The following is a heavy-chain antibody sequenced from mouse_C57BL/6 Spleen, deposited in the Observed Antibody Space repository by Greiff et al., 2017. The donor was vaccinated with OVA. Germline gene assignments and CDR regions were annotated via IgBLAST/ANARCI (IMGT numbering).Heavy chain of an antibody. CDR2: ISSGGSYT. CDR1: GFTFSSYG. J-gene: IGHJ3*01. CDR3: ARHEGTWFAY. V-gene: IGHV5-6*01. Sequence: EVQGVESGGDLVKPGGSLKLSCAASGFTFSSYGMSWVRQTPDKRLEWVATISSGGSYTYYPDSVKGRFTISRDNAKNTLYLQMSSRKSEDTAMYYCARHEGTWFAYWGQGTLVTVSA.